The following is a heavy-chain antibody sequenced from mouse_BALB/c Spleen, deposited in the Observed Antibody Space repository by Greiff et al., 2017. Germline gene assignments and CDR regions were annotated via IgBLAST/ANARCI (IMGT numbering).Heavy chain of an antibody. V-gene: IGHV5-9-4*01. CDR2: ISSGGSYT. Sequence: EVKLMESGGGLVKPGGSLKLSCAASGFTFSSYAMSWVRQSPEKRLEWVAEISSGGSYTYYPDTVTGRFTISRDNAKNTLYLEMSSLRSEDTAMYYCARDSDYAMDDWGQGTSVTVSS. CDR1: GFTFSSYA. CDR3: ARDSDYAMDD. J-gene: IGHJ4*01.